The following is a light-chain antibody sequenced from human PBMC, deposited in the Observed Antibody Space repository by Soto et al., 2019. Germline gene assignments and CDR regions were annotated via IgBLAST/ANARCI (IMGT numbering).Light chain of an antibody. CDR3: SSYTTSNTLV. V-gene: IGLV2-14*01. CDR1: SSDIGNYDF. J-gene: IGLJ1*01. Sequence: QSVLTQPASVSGSPGQSITISCTGTSSDIGNYDFVSWYQQVPGTAPKAMIYEVSSRPSGVSNRFSGSKSGNTASLTISGLQAEDEADYYCSSYTTSNTLVFGTGTKVTVL. CDR2: EVS.